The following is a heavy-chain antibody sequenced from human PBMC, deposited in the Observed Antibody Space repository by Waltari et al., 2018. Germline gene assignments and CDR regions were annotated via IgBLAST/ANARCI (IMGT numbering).Heavy chain of an antibody. V-gene: IGHV1-3*01. Sequence: QVQLVQSGAEVKKPGASVKISCKASGYTFSSYVMHWVRQAPGQGLEWMGWINAASTFTRYSEKFQGRITITKDTSASTSYMELNRLTYEDTAVYYCARAGWLDFWGQGTLITVTS. D-gene: IGHD6-19*01. CDR2: INAASTFT. CDR1: GYTFSSYV. J-gene: IGHJ4*02. CDR3: ARAGWLDF.